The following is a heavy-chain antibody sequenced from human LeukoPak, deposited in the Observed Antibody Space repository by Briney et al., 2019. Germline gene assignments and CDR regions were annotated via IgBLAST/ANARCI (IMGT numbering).Heavy chain of an antibody. Sequence: SESLSLTCAVYGGSFSGYYWSWIRQPPGKGLEWIGEINHSGSTNYNPSLKSRVTRSVDTSKNQFSLKLSSVTAADTAVYYCARRLSSTATRPGRGFDYWGQGTLVTVSS. V-gene: IGHV4-34*01. CDR2: INHSGST. J-gene: IGHJ4*01. CDR3: ARRLSSTATRPGRGFDY. CDR1: GGSFSGYY. D-gene: IGHD6-6*01.